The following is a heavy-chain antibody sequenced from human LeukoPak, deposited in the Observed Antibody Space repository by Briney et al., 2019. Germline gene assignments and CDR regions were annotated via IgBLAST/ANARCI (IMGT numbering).Heavy chain of an antibody. Sequence: ASVKVSCKASGYTFTGYYMHWVRQAPGQGLEWMGWINPNSGGTNYAQKFQGRVTMTRDTSISTAYMELSRLRSDVTAVYYCAREGSEGYCSSTSCYLDAFDIWGQGTMVTVSS. J-gene: IGHJ3*02. V-gene: IGHV1-2*02. CDR2: INPNSGGT. CDR3: AREGSEGYCSSTSCYLDAFDI. CDR1: GYTFTGYY. D-gene: IGHD2-2*01.